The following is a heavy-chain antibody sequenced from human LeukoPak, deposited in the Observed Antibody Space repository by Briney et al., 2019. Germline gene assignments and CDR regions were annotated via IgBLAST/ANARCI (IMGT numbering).Heavy chain of an antibody. CDR2: ISSDGSNK. D-gene: IGHD1-26*01. CDR1: GFTFSSYG. V-gene: IGHV3-30*18. Sequence: GGSLRLSCAASGFTFSSYGMHWVRQAQGRGLEWVAIISSDGSNKYYADSVKGRFTISRDNSKNTLFLQMNSLRAEDTAVYYCAKGWEPQYYFDYWGQGTLVTVSS. CDR3: AKGWEPQYYFDY. J-gene: IGHJ4*02.